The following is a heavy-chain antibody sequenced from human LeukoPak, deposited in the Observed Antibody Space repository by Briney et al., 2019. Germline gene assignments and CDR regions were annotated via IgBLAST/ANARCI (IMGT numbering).Heavy chain of an antibody. Sequence: SETLSLTCTVSGGSISSYSWSWIRQPPGKGLEWIGYIYYSGSTNYNPSLKSRVTISVDTSKNQFSLKLSSVTAADTAVYYCARASSSGWYELNIWGQGTMVTVSS. D-gene: IGHD6-19*01. CDR3: ARASSSGWYELNI. V-gene: IGHV4-59*01. CDR2: IYYSGST. J-gene: IGHJ3*02. CDR1: GGSISSYS.